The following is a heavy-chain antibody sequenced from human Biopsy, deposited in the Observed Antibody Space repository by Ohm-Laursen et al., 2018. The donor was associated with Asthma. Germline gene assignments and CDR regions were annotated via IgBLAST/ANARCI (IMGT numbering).Heavy chain of an antibody. J-gene: IGHJ4*01. D-gene: IGHD5-12*01. CDR3: TRAGSTFVADY. V-gene: IGHV7-4-1*01. Sequence: SVKVSCKASGYTFNSVAVMWVRQAPGQGLEWMGWINTNSGTPTYVQGFSGRFVFSLDPSVTTTYLQIDSLRSEDTGVYYCTRAGSTFVADYWGQGTLVTVSS. CDR2: INTNSGTP. CDR1: GYTFNSVA.